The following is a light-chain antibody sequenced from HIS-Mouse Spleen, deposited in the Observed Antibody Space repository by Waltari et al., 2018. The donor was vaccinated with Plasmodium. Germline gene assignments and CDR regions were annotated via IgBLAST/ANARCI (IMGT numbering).Light chain of an antibody. J-gene: IGLJ3*02. CDR3: YSTDSSGNHRV. Sequence: SYELTQPPSVSVSPGQTARITCSGGALPKKYAYWYQQTSGQAPVLVIYEDSKRPSGIPDRFSGSSSGTMATLTISGAQVEDEADYYCYSTDSSGNHRVFGGGTKLTVL. CDR2: EDS. CDR1: ALPKKY. V-gene: IGLV3-10*01.